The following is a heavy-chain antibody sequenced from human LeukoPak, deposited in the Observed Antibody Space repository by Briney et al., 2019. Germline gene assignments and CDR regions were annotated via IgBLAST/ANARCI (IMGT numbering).Heavy chain of an antibody. V-gene: IGHV1-46*01. CDR2: IYPRDGST. Sequence: ASVKVSCKASGYTFTNNYLHWVRQAPGQGLEWMGMIYPRDGSTSYAQNFQGRVTVTRDTSTTTVHMELRGLRSEDTAVYYCARDQEGFDYWGQGTVVTASS. CDR1: GYTFTNNY. J-gene: IGHJ4*02. CDR3: ARDQEGFDY.